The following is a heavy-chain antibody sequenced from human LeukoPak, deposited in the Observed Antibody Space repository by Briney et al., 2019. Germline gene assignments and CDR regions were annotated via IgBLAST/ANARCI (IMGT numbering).Heavy chain of an antibody. D-gene: IGHD6-13*01. V-gene: IGHV3-9*01. CDR3: AKGIRAYSCSFGDY. CDR1: GFTFDDYA. CDR2: ISWNSGSI. Sequence: PGRSLRLSCAASGFTFDDYAMHWVRQAPRKGLEWVSGISWNSGSIGYADSVKGRFTISRDNAKNSLYLQMNSLRAEDTALYYCAKGIRAYSCSFGDYWGQGTLVTVSS. J-gene: IGHJ4*02.